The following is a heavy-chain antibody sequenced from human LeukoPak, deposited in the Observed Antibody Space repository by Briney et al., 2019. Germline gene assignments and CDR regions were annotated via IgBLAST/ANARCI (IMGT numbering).Heavy chain of an antibody. Sequence: SETLSLTCAVFAGSFSGYYWSWIRQPPGKGLEWIGEFNHRGSTNCNPSLKSRVTISVDTSKNQFSLKLSSVTAADTAVYYCARGGRIVGATGNLDYWGQGTLVTVSS. J-gene: IGHJ4*02. CDR3: ARGGRIVGATGNLDY. D-gene: IGHD1-26*01. CDR2: FNHRGST. V-gene: IGHV4-34*01. CDR1: AGSFSGYY.